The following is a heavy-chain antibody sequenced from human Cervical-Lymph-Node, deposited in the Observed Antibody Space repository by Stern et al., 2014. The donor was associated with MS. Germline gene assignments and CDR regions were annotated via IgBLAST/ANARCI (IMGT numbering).Heavy chain of an antibody. CDR2: ISGYGGST. D-gene: IGHD5-12*01. V-gene: IGHV3-23*01. Sequence: EMQLLESGGGLVQPGGSLRLSCAASGFTFSSYAMSWVRQAPGKGLEWVSTISGYGGSTYYADSVKGRFTISRDNSKNTLYLQMNSLRAEDTAVYFCANNVVATQDFDYWGQGTLVTVSS. J-gene: IGHJ4*02. CDR1: GFTFSSYA. CDR3: ANNVVATQDFDY.